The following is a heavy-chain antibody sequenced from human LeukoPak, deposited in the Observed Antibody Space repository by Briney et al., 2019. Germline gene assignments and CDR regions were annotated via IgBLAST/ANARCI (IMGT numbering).Heavy chain of an antibody. CDR3: ARLKYSGSYVDLDY. D-gene: IGHD1-26*01. V-gene: IGHV1-2*02. CDR2: INPNSGGT. CDR1: GYTFTGYY. J-gene: IGHJ4*02. Sequence: APVKVSCKASGYTFTGYYMHWVRQAPGQELEWMGWINPNSGGTNYAQKFQGRVTMTRDTSISTAYMELSRLRSDDTAVYYCARLKYSGSYVDLDYWGQGTLVTVSS.